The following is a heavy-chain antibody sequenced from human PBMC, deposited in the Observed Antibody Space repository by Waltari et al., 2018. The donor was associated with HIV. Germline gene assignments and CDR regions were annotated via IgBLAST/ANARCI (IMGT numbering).Heavy chain of an antibody. CDR1: GASISAPNW. CDR2: MSHSGDT. V-gene: IGHV4-4*02. D-gene: IGHD1-26*01. Sequence: QVQLQESGPGLVKPSGTLSLTCAVSGASISAPNWWSWVRQSPGQGLEWVGEMSHSGDTNYNPSLESRVTISIDESENQLSLKVTSVTAADTAIYYCARGPTPGGSYRYLDHNWFDPWGQGTLVTVSS. J-gene: IGHJ5*02. CDR3: ARGPTPGGSYRYLDHNWFDP.